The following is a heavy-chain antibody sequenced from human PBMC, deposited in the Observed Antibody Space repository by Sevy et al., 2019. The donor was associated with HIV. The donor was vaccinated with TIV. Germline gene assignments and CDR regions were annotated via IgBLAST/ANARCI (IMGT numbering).Heavy chain of an antibody. Sequence: GGSLRLSCAASGFTFSSYVMYWVRQAPGTGLEWVALIWYDGTIKYYADSVKGRFTISRDNSKDTLFLQMNSLTPEDTAVYYCARGGGYCGGDCYSIDYWGQRALVTVSS. D-gene: IGHD2-21*02. J-gene: IGHJ4*02. CDR2: IWYDGTIK. CDR1: GFTFSSYV. V-gene: IGHV3-33*07. CDR3: ARGGGYCGGDCYSIDY.